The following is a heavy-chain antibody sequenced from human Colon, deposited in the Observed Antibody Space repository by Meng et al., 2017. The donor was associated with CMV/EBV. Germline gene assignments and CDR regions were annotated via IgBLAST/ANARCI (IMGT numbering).Heavy chain of an antibody. CDR2: ISSDGSST. Sequence: GGSLRLSCAASGFTFSRYWMHWVRQAPGKGLVWVSRISSDGSSTTYADSVKGRFTISRDNAKNTLYLQMNSLRAEETAVYYCARRGDYDSRAFDIWGQGTVVTVSS. V-gene: IGHV3-74*01. D-gene: IGHD3-22*01. CDR3: ARRGDYDSRAFDI. CDR1: GFTFSRYW. J-gene: IGHJ3*02.